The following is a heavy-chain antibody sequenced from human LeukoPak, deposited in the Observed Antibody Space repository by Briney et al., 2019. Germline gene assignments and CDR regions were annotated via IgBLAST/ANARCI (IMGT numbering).Heavy chain of an antibody. CDR1: GFTVSSNY. D-gene: IGHD6-6*01. V-gene: IGHV3-53*05. CDR2: IYSGGST. Sequence: PGGSLRLSCVASGFTVSSNYMSWVRQAPGKGLEWVSVIYSGGSTYYADSVKGRFTISRDNAKNSLYLQMNSLRAEDMALYYCAKDRYSSSSGALGAFDIWGQGTMVTVSS. J-gene: IGHJ3*02. CDR3: AKDRYSSSSGALGAFDI.